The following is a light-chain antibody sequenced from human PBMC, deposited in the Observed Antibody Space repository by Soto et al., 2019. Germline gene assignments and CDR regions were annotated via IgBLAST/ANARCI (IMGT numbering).Light chain of an antibody. CDR3: MQGTHWPWT. CDR2: EVS. V-gene: IGKV2-30*02. CDR1: QSLIHSDGNTY. Sequence: DVVMTQSPLSLPVTLGQPASISCRSSQSLIHSDGNTYLSWFQQRPGQSPRRLIYEVSDRDSGVPDSVSGSGSGTDFTLKISRVEAEDVGVYYCMQGTHWPWTFGQGTEVEIK. J-gene: IGKJ1*01.